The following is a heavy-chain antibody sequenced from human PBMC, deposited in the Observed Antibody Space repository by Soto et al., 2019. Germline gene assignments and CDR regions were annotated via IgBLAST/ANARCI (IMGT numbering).Heavy chain of an antibody. J-gene: IGHJ4*02. CDR3: AKDGLGFGELPYSDY. D-gene: IGHD3-10*01. V-gene: IGHV3-23*01. CDR1: GFTFSSYA. CDR2: ISGSGGST. Sequence: EVQLLESGGGLVQPGGSLRLSCAASGFTFSSYAMSWVRQAPGKGMEWVSAISGSGGSTYYADSVKGRFTISRDNSKNTLYLQMNSLRAEDTAVYYCAKDGLGFGELPYSDYWGQGTLVTVSS.